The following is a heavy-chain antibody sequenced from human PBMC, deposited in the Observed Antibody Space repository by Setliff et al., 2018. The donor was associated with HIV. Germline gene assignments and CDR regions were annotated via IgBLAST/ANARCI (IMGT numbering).Heavy chain of an antibody. Sequence: GGSLSLSCRASGFTFSVSAIHWVRQVPGVGLEWVGRIRSKANRYTTTYVASVKGRFTVSRDDSENMAYLQMNSLNIEDTAIYYCARRVSGSYYPYFDYWGQGTLVTVTS. D-gene: IGHD1-26*01. CDR2: IRSKANRYTT. J-gene: IGHJ4*02. CDR3: ARRVSGSYYPYFDY. CDR1: GFTFSVSA. V-gene: IGHV3-73*01.